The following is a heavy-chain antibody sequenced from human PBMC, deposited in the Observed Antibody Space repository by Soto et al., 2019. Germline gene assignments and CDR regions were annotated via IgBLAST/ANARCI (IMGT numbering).Heavy chain of an antibody. CDR1: GYTFSNYG. D-gene: IGHD6-19*01. Sequence: QVQLVQSGAEVKKPGASVTVSCKTSGYTFSNYGINWVRQAPGQGLEWMGWISGYNGNTNYAQTVHGRVTMTTHTSTGTVNMELRNLKSDDTAIYYCSRFIMVGGWFDPNYYHGMDVWGQGTTVTVSS. V-gene: IGHV1-18*01. CDR3: SRFIMVGGWFDPNYYHGMDV. J-gene: IGHJ6*02. CDR2: ISGYNGNT.